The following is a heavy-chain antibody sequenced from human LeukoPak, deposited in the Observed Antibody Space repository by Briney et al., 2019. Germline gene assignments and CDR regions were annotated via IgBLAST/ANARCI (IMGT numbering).Heavy chain of an antibody. D-gene: IGHD1-20*01. CDR1: GGSISSYY. CDR3: ARLMTGTTGPVAFDI. J-gene: IGHJ3*02. Sequence: SETLSLTCTVSGGSISSYYWSWIRQPPGKGLGWIGYIYTSGSTNYNPSLKSRVTISVDTSKNQFSLKLSSVTAADTAVYYCARLMTGTTGPVAFDIWGQGTMVTVSS. V-gene: IGHV4-4*09. CDR2: IYTSGST.